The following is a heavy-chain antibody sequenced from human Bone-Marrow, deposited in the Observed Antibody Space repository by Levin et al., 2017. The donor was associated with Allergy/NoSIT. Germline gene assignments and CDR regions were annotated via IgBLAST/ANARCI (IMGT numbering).Heavy chain of an antibody. CDR3: ATNDVSWKNWYEAY. V-gene: IGHV3-23*01. CDR2: ISANGANT. D-gene: IGHD1-1*01. CDR1: GFTFSNHV. J-gene: IGHJ4*02. Sequence: GGSLRLSCAASGFTFSNHVMHWVRQAPREGLEWVSSISANGANTYYADSVKGRFTISRDNSKNALYLQMSSRRAEDTAVYYCATNDVSWKNWYEAYWGRGTLVTVSS.